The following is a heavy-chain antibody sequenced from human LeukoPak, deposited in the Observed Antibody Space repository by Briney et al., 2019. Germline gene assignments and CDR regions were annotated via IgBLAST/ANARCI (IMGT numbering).Heavy chain of an antibody. D-gene: IGHD3-3*01. V-gene: IGHV3-53*01. CDR3: ARGSHYDFWSGFEL. CDR1: GFTVSSNY. J-gene: IGHJ4*02. CDR2: IYSGGST. Sequence: PGGSLRLSCAASGFTVSSNYMSWVRQAPGKGLEWVSVIYSGGSTYYAGSVKGRFTISRDNSKNTLYLQMNSLRAEDTAVYYCARGSHYDFWSGFELWGQGTLVTVSS.